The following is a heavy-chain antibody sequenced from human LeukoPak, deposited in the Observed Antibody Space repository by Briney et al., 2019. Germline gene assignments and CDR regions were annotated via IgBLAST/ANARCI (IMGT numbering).Heavy chain of an antibody. Sequence: GGSLRLSCAASGFTFSDYYMSWIRQAPGKGLEWVSYISSSGSSKYYADSVKGRFTISRDNAKNSLCLQMNSLRAEDTAVYYCARYSRLTADYWGQGTLVTVSS. CDR3: ARYSRLTADY. CDR2: ISSSGSSK. J-gene: IGHJ4*02. V-gene: IGHV3-11*04. D-gene: IGHD1-14*01. CDR1: GFTFSDYY.